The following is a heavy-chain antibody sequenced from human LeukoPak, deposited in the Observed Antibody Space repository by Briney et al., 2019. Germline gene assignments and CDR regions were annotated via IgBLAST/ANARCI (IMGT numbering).Heavy chain of an antibody. CDR2: IYTSGST. CDR3: ARGRRSSWEYYFDY. Sequence: SETLSLTCTVSGGSISSYYWSWIRQPAGKGLEWIGRIYTSGSTNYNPSLKSRVTMSVDTSKNQFSLKLNSVTAADTAVYYCARGRRSSWEYYFDYWGQGTLVTVSS. V-gene: IGHV4-4*07. CDR1: GGSISSYY. D-gene: IGHD6-13*01. J-gene: IGHJ4*02.